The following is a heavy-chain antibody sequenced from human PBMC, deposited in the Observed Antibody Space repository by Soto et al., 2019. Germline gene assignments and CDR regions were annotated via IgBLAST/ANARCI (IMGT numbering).Heavy chain of an antibody. J-gene: IGHJ6*02. Sequence: GASVKVSCKASGGTFSSYAISWVRQAPGQGLEWMGGIIPIFGTANYAQKFQGRVTITADESTSTAYMELSSLRSEDTAVYYCARGIVVVAATLYYYYGMDVWGQGTTVTVSS. CDR3: ARGIVVVAATLYYYYGMDV. V-gene: IGHV1-69*13. D-gene: IGHD2-15*01. CDR2: IIPIFGTA. CDR1: GGTFSSYA.